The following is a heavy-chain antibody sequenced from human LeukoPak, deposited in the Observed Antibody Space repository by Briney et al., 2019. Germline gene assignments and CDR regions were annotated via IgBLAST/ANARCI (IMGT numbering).Heavy chain of an antibody. J-gene: IGHJ4*02. Sequence: GGSLRLSCAASGFTFSNAWMSWVRQAPGKGLEWVGRIKSKTDGGTTDYAAPVKGRFTISRDDSKNTLYLQMNSLKTEDTAVYYCTTDQIEWRKNDDYWGQGTLVTVSS. CDR3: TTDQIEWRKNDDY. CDR1: GFTFSNAW. CDR2: IKSKTDGGTT. D-gene: IGHD5-12*01. V-gene: IGHV3-15*01.